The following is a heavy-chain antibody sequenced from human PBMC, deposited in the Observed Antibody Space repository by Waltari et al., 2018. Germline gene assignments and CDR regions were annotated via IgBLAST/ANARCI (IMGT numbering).Heavy chain of an antibody. Sequence: QVQLQESGPGLVKPSETLSLTCTVSGYSISSGYYWGWIRQPPGKGLEWIGSIYHSGSTYYNPSRKSRVTISVDTSKNQFSLKLSSVTAADTAVYYCATDSSGYDYFDYWGQGTLVTVSS. CDR1: GYSISSGYY. CDR3: ATDSSGYDYFDY. J-gene: IGHJ4*02. CDR2: IYHSGST. D-gene: IGHD3-22*01. V-gene: IGHV4-38-2*02.